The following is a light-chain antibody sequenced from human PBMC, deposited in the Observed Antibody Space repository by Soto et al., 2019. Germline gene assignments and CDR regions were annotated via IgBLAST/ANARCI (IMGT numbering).Light chain of an antibody. J-gene: IGKJ2*01. Sequence: ETVMTQSPATLSASPGETATLSCRASQSIGINLAWYQQKPGQAPRLLIYGASTRATGIPARFSASGSATEFTLTISSLQSEDFEIYYCQQYRDWPPTYTFGQGTKMDI. CDR3: QQYRDWPPTYT. CDR2: GAS. V-gene: IGKV3-15*01. CDR1: QSIGIN.